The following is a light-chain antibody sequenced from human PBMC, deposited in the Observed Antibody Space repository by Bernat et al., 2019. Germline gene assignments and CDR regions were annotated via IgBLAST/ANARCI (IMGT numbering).Light chain of an antibody. V-gene: IGKV1-5*03. CDR3: QQYNSYRT. CDR2: KAS. J-gene: IGKJ1*01. CDR1: QRISSW. Sequence: DIQMTQSPSTLSASVGDRVTITCRASQRISSWLAWYQQKPGKAPKLLIYKASSLESGVPSRFSGSGSGTEFTLTISSLQPDDFATYYCQQYNSYRTFGPGTKVEIK.